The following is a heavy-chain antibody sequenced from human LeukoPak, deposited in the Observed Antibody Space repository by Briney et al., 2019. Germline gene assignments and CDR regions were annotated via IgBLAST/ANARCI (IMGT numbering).Heavy chain of an antibody. V-gene: IGHV3-48*03. CDR1: GFTFSTYE. Sequence: GGSLRLSCAASGFTFSTYEMNWVRQAPGKGLEWISYISSNGNTISYADSVKGRFTISRDNAKNSLYLQMNSPRAEDTAFYYCARETALGIDYWGQGTLVTVSS. CDR3: ARETALGIDY. J-gene: IGHJ4*02. D-gene: IGHD6-13*01. CDR2: ISSNGNTI.